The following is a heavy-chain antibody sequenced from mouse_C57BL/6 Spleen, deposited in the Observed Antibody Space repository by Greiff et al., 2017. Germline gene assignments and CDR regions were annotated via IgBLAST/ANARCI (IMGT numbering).Heavy chain of an antibody. V-gene: IGHV1-4*01. D-gene: IGHD1-1*01. CDR2: INPSSGYT. CDR3: ARSNTVVAPSLDD. Sequence: QVQLQQSGAELARPGASVKMSCKASGYTFTSYTMHWVKQRPGQGLEWIGYINPSSGYTKYNQKFKDKATLTADKSSSTAYMQLSSLTSEDSAVYYCARSNTVVAPSLDDWGQGTTLTVSS. CDR1: GYTFTSYT. J-gene: IGHJ2*01.